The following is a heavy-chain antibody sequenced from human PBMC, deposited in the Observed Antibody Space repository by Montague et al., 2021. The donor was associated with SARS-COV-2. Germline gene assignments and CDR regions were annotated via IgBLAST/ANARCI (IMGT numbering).Heavy chain of an antibody. V-gene: IGHV4-34*01. J-gene: IGHJ6*03. CDR1: GGSFSGYY. D-gene: IGHD2-2*02. CDR2: INHSGSA. CDR3: ARLGEGVVPAPILGVGPYYSYFYMDV. Sequence: SESLSLTCAVYGGSFSGYYWNWIRQPPGKGLEWIGEINHSGSANYNPPLKRRVTISVDMSKNQFSLKLNSVTAADTAVYYCARLGEGVVPAPILGVGPYYSYFYMDVWGKGATVTVSS.